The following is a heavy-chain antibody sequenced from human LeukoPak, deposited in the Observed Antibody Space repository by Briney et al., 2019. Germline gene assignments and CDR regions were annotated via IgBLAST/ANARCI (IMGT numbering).Heavy chain of an antibody. CDR3: ANLGWWLPRIIDY. V-gene: IGHV3-7*01. D-gene: IGHD5-12*01. CDR1: GFTFSSYW. J-gene: IGHJ4*02. CDR2: IKQDGSEK. Sequence: GGSLRLSCAASGFTFSSYWMSWVRQAPGKGLEWVANIKQDGSEKYYVDSVKGRFTISRDNAKNSLYLQMNSLRAEDTAVYYCANLGWWLPRIIDYWGQGTLVTVSS.